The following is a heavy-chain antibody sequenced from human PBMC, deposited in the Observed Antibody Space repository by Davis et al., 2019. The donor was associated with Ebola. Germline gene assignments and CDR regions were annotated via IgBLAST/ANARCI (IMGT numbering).Heavy chain of an antibody. J-gene: IGHJ5*02. Sequence: SVQVSCNSSSFSFFPSPFTWVRQAPGHGLEWMGEITPIFSKTNYAQKFRARVTLTADESTNTAYMELTSLNSEDTAVYYCARGFAVVGGWLDPWGQGTLVTVYS. V-gene: IGHV1-69*13. CDR3: ARGFAVVGGWLDP. D-gene: IGHD2-21*01. CDR2: ITPIFSKT. CDR1: SFSFFPSP.